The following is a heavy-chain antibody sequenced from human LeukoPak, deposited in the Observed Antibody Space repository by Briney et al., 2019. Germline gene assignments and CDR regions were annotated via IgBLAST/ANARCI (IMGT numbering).Heavy chain of an antibody. CDR2: INHSGST. V-gene: IGHV4-34*01. Sequence: PSETLSLTCAVYGGSFSGYYWSWIRQPPGKGLEWIGEINHSGSTNYNPSLKSRVTISVDTSKNQFSLKLSSVTAADTAVYYCARDRLGVYYFDYWGQGTLVTVSS. J-gene: IGHJ4*02. D-gene: IGHD5-12*01. CDR1: GGSFSGYY. CDR3: ARDRLGVYYFDY.